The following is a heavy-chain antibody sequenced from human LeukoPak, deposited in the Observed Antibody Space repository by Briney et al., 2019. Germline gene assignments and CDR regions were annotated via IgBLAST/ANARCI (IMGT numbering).Heavy chain of an antibody. CDR1: GGSISSSSYY. J-gene: IGHJ4*02. V-gene: IGHV4-61*02. CDR2: IYTSGST. Sequence: PSETLSLTCTVSGGSISSSSYYWSWIRQPAGKGLEWIGRIYTSGSTNYNPSLKSRVTISVDTSKNQFSLKLSSVTAADTAVYYCARCSRTIFGVTHWGQGTLVIVYS. CDR3: ARCSRTIFGVTH. D-gene: IGHD3-3*01.